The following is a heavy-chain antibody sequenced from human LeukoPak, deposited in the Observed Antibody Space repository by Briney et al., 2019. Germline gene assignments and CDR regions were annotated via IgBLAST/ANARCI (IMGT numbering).Heavy chain of an antibody. V-gene: IGHV4-4*07. CDR1: GGSISSYY. J-gene: IGHJ4*02. Sequence: AETLCLTCSVSGGSISSYYWSWIGQPAGKQPEWIGRMYTSGSTYYNPSLKSRVTMSADTSKNQFSLKLTSVTAADTSVYYCAREGGPGGDYGSIDSWGQGTVDPVSS. CDR3: AREGGPGGDYGSIDS. D-gene: IGHD4-17*01. CDR2: MYTSGST.